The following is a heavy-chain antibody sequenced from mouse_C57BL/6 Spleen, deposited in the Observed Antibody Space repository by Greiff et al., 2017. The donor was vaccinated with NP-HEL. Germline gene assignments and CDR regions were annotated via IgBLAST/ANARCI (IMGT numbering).Heavy chain of an antibody. J-gene: IGHJ2*01. CDR3: ARNWVFDY. D-gene: IGHD4-1*01. CDR1: GFTFSDYG. V-gene: IGHV5-17*01. Sequence: EVKLVESGGGLVKPGGSLKLSCAASGFTFSDYGMHWVRQAPEKGLEWVAYISSGSSTIYYADTVKGRFPISRDNAKNTLFLQMTSLRSEDTAMYYCARNWVFDYWGQGTTLTVSS. CDR2: ISSGSSTI.